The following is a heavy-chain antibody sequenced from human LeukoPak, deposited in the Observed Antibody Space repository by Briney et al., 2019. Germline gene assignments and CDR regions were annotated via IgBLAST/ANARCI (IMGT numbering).Heavy chain of an antibody. D-gene: IGHD3-9*01. CDR2: IYYSGTT. CDR1: GRSISSSSYY. CDR3: ARESGYSFDY. Sequence: SETLSLTCTVSGRSISSSSYYWGWIPHPPGKGLEWIGSIYYSGTTYYNPSLKSRVTISVDTSKNQFSLKLSSVTAADAAVYYCARESGYSFDYWGQGTLVTVSS. V-gene: IGHV4-39*07. J-gene: IGHJ4*02.